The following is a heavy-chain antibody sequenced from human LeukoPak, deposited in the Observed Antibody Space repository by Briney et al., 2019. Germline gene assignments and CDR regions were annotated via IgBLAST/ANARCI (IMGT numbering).Heavy chain of an antibody. CDR2: ISAYNGNT. CDR1: GYTFTSYD. D-gene: IGHD5-12*01. CDR3: ARDHEDIVATGTFDY. Sequence: ASVKVSCKASGYTFTSYDINWVRQAPGQGLEWMGWISAYNGNTNYAQKLQGRVTMTTDTSTSTAYMELRSLRSDDTAVYYCARDHEDIVATGTFDYWGQGTLVTVSS. V-gene: IGHV1-18*01. J-gene: IGHJ4*02.